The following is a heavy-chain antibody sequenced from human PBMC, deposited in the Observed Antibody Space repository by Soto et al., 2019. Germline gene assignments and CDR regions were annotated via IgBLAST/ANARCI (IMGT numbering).Heavy chain of an antibody. D-gene: IGHD5-12*01. V-gene: IGHV1-69*13. J-gene: IGHJ1*01. Sequence: ASVEVSCKASGGTFSSFGISWVRQAPGQGLEWMGGIIPVFGRPNYAQRFRGRLTITADESTNTSYMELIALPSEDTAVYYCAREASGYDFWGQGTQVTVSS. CDR2: IIPVFGRP. CDR1: GGTFSSFG. CDR3: AREASGYDF.